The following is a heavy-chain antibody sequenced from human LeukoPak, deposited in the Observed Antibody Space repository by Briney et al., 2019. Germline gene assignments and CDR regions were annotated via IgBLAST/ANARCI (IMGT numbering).Heavy chain of an antibody. D-gene: IGHD6-13*01. J-gene: IGHJ4*02. V-gene: IGHV3-30*18. Sequence: GGPLRLSCAASGFTFSSYGMHWVRQAPGKGLEWVAVISSDGTFKYYADPMKGRLTISRDNSKNTLYLQMNSLRAEDTAVYYCAKDRIAAAGMGALVFWGQGTLVTVSS. CDR2: ISSDGTFK. CDR1: GFTFSSYG. CDR3: AKDRIAAAGMGALVF.